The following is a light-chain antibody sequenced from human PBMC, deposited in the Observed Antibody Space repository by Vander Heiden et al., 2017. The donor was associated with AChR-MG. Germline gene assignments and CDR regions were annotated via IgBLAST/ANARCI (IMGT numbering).Light chain of an antibody. CDR1: QSVSSN. CDR3: QQYNNWRTWT. J-gene: IGKJ1*01. Sequence: DIVMSQSPATLSVSPGERATLSCRASQSVSSNFAGYQQKTGQAPRLLIIGGSTRATGSPARCSGSGAGTEFTLPISSLQSEDVAVYYCQQYNNWRTWTFGQGTKVEIK. V-gene: IGKV3-15*01. CDR2: GGS.